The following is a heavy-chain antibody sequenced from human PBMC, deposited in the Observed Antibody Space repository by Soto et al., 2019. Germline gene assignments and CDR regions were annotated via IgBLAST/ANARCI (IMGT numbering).Heavy chain of an antibody. CDR1: GFTFRGYS. CDR3: AREVMFWSGYYHYYFDY. J-gene: IGHJ4*02. V-gene: IGHV3-21*02. D-gene: IGHD3-3*01. CDR2: ISSSSSYI. Sequence: EVQLVESGGGLVKPGGSLRLSCAASGFTFRGYSLNWVRQAPGKGLEWVSSISSSSSYIYYADSMKGRFTISRDNAKNSLYLQMNSLRAEETAVYYCAREVMFWSGYYHYYFDYWGQGTLVTVSS.